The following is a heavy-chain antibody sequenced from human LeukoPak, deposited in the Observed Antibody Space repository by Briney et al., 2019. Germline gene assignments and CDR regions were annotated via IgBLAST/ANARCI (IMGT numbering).Heavy chain of an antibody. CDR2: INHSGST. V-gene: IGHV4-34*01. J-gene: IGHJ5*02. Sequence: SETLSLTCAVYGGSFSGYYWSWIRQPPGKGLEWIGEINHSGSTNYNPSLKSRVTISVDTSKNQFSLKLSSVTAADTAVYYCARHLGDVVVVPAAKNWFDPWGQGTLVTVSS. D-gene: IGHD2-2*01. CDR3: ARHLGDVVVVPAAKNWFDP. CDR1: GGSFSGYY.